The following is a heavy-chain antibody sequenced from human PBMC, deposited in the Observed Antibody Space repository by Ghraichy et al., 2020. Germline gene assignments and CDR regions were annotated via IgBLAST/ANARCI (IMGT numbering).Heavy chain of an antibody. Sequence: GGSLRLSCVVSGVTFSTSWMSWLRQASGKGLEWVAHIKPDGSEEYYVDSVEGRFTISRDNAKNSLSLRMNSLRAEDTAVYYCVAWNGYTNYWGQGTLVTVSS. V-gene: IGHV3-7*01. CDR2: IKPDGSEE. CDR3: VAWNGYTNY. CDR1: GVTFSTSW. D-gene: IGHD1-1*01. J-gene: IGHJ4*02.